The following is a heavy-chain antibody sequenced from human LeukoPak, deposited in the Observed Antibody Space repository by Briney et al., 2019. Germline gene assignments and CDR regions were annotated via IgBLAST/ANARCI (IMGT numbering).Heavy chain of an antibody. V-gene: IGHV3-23*01. CDR3: AKSVQSLEWLSAFDY. CDR1: GFTFSSYA. CDR2: ISGSGGST. D-gene: IGHD3-3*01. J-gene: IGHJ4*02. Sequence: PGGSLRLSCAASGFTFSSYAMSWVRQAPGKGLEWVSAISGSGGSTYYADSVKGRFTISRDNSKNTLHLQMNSLRAEDTAVYYCAKSVQSLEWLSAFDYWGQGTLVTVSS.